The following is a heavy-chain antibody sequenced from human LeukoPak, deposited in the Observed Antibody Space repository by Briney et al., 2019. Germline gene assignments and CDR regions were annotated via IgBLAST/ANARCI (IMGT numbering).Heavy chain of an antibody. CDR1: GGTFSSYA. CDR3: ARDPTDYYDSSGYYSHWFDP. J-gene: IGHJ5*02. V-gene: IGHV1-69*04. Sequence: SVKVSCKASGGTFSSYASSWVRQAPGQGLEWMGRIIPIFGIANYAQKFQGRVTITADKSTSTAYMELSSLRSEDTAVYYCARDPTDYYDSSGYYSHWFDPWGQGTLVTVSS. CDR2: IIPIFGIA. D-gene: IGHD3-22*01.